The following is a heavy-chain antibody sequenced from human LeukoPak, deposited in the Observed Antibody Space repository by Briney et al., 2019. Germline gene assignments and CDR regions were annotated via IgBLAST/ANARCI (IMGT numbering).Heavy chain of an antibody. J-gene: IGHJ4*02. CDR2: IYYSGST. D-gene: IGHD6-6*01. Sequence: SETLSLTCTVSGGSISSGDYYWSWIRQPPGKGLEWIGYIYYSGSTYYNPSLKSRVTISVDTSKNKFSLKLSSVTAADTAVSYCARGQQLVDYFDYWGQGTLVTVSS. CDR1: GGSISSGDYY. V-gene: IGHV4-30-4*08. CDR3: ARGQQLVDYFDY.